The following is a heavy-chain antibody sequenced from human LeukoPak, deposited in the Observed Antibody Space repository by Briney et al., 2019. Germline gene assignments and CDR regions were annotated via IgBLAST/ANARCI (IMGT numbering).Heavy chain of an antibody. Sequence: ASVKVSCKASGYNFPSYAMHWVRQAPGQRLEWMGWINGGNGTTRYSQKFQGRVTFARDASATTAYMEMSGLKSEDTAVYYCTRAATYCGGHCPGAFDMWGQGTTVIVSS. CDR1: GYNFPSYA. CDR2: INGGNGTT. D-gene: IGHD2-21*02. J-gene: IGHJ3*02. V-gene: IGHV1-3*01. CDR3: TRAATYCGGHCPGAFDM.